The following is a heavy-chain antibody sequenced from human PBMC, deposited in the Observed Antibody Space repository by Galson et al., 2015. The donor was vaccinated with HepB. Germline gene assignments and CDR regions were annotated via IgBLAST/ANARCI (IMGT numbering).Heavy chain of an antibody. CDR2: INSDGSST. CDR1: GFTFSSYW. Sequence: SLRLSCAASGFTFSSYWMHWVRQAPGKGLVWVSRINSDGSSTSYADSVKGRFTISRDNAKNTLYLQMNSPRAEDTAVYYCARDADDSSGPLGYWGQGTLVTVSS. CDR3: ARDADDSSGPLGY. V-gene: IGHV3-74*01. J-gene: IGHJ4*02. D-gene: IGHD3-22*01.